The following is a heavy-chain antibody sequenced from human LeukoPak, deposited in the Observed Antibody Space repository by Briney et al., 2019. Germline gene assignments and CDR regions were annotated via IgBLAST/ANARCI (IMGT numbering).Heavy chain of an antibody. CDR2: ISSSGSTI. Sequence: GGSLRLSCAASGFTFSSYEMNWVRQAPGKGLEWVSYISSSGSTIYYADSVKGRFTISRDNAKNTLYLQMNSLRAEDTAVYYCAKDDYYDTSGYRDWGQGTLVTVSS. CDR1: GFTFSSYE. D-gene: IGHD3-22*01. V-gene: IGHV3-48*03. J-gene: IGHJ4*02. CDR3: AKDDYYDTSGYRD.